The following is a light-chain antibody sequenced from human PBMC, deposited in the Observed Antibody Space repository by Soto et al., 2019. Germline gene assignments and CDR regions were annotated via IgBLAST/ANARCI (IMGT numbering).Light chain of an antibody. Sequence: QSVRTQPASVSGSPGQSITISCTGTSSDVGGYNYVSWYQHHPGKAPKLMIFDVSNRPSGVSNRFSGSKSGNTASLTISGLQPEDEADYYCSSYTTSNTRQIVFGTGTKVTVL. J-gene: IGLJ1*01. V-gene: IGLV2-14*03. CDR1: SSDVGGYNY. CDR2: DVS. CDR3: SSYTTSNTRQIV.